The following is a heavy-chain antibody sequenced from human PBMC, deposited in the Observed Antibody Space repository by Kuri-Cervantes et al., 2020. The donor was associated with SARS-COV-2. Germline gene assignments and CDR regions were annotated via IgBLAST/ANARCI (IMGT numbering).Heavy chain of an antibody. CDR3: AYTTVTGYFQH. CDR2: IYTSGST. J-gene: IGHJ1*01. Sequence: ESLKISCTVSGGSISSYYWSWIRQPAGKGLEWIGRIYTSGSTNYNPSLKSRVTISVDTSKNQFSLKLSSVTAADTAVYYCAYTTVTGYFQHWGQGTLVTVSS. CDR1: GGSISSYY. V-gene: IGHV4-4*07. D-gene: IGHD4-17*01.